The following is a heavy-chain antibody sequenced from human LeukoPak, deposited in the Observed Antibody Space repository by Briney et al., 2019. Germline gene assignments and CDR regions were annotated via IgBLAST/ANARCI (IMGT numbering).Heavy chain of an antibody. CDR2: INHSGST. V-gene: IGHV4-34*01. J-gene: IGHJ4*02. Sequence: SETLSLTCAVYGGSFSGYYWSWIRQPPGKGLEWIGEINHSGSTNYNPSLKSRVTISVDTSKNQFSLKLSSVTAADTAVYYCARRTSRRIPGEQYGRKVGYFDYWGQGTLVTVSS. CDR3: ARRTSRRIPGEQYGRKVGYFDY. CDR1: GGSFSGYY. D-gene: IGHD2-2*02.